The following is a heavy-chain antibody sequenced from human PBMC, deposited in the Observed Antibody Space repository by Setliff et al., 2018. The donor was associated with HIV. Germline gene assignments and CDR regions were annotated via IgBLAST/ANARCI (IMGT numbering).Heavy chain of an antibody. V-gene: IGHV4-34*01. D-gene: IGHD1-1*01. CDR1: GGSLNDYY. CDR3: ARDWNHYFYYMDV. CDR2: INHSGST. J-gene: IGHJ6*03. Sequence: SETLSLTCAVSGGSLNDYYWSWIRLPPGKGLEWIGEINHSGSTNYNPSLKSRVTISVDTSKNQFSLKLTSVTAADTAVYYCARDWNHYFYYMDVWGKGTTVTVS.